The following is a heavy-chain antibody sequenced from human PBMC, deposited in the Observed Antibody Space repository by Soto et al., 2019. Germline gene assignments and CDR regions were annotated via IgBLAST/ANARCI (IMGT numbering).Heavy chain of an antibody. V-gene: IGHV3-23*01. J-gene: IGHJ4*02. D-gene: IGHD3-16*02. CDR2: ISGSGGST. CDR3: AKNPPQYDYVWGSYRDY. Sequence: GGSLRLSCAASGFTFSSYAMSWVRQAPGKGLEWVSAISGSGGSTYYADSVKGRFTISRDNSKNTLYLQMNSLRAEDTAVYYCAKNPPQYDYVWGSYRDYWGQGTLVTVSS. CDR1: GFTFSSYA.